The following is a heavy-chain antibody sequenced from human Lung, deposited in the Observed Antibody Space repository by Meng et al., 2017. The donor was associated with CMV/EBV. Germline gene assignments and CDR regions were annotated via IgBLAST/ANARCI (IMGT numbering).Heavy chain of an antibody. D-gene: IGHD3-3*01. CDR1: GFSLSDYS. J-gene: IGHJ4*02. CDR3: ARCYDFWSGYYSDY. CDR2: SSKSEGYI. V-gene: IGHV3-21*04. Sequence: GGSLRLSCAASGFSLSDYSMNWVRQAPGKGLEWVSISSKSEGYIRYADSVKGRFTISRDNAKNSLSLQMNNLRAEDTAVYYCARCYDFWSGYYSDYWGQGXLVTVSS.